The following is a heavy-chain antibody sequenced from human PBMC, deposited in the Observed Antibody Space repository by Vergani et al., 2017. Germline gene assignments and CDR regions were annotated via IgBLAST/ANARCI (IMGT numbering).Heavy chain of an antibody. CDR3: AKSFGCSGGSCYGYFQH. V-gene: IGHV3-23*04. J-gene: IGHJ1*01. Sequence: EVQMVESGGGLVKPGGSLRLSCVASGFTFSHYSMNWVRQAPGKGLEWVSAISGSGGSTYYADSVKGRFTISRDNSKNTLYLQMNSLRAEDTAVYYCAKSFGCSGGSCYGYFQHWGQGTLVTVSS. CDR1: GFTFSHYS. D-gene: IGHD2-15*01. CDR2: ISGSGGST.